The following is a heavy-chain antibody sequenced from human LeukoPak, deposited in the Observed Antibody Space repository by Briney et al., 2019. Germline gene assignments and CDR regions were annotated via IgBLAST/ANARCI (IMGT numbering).Heavy chain of an antibody. CDR3: ARDDGWIQFNF. CDR1: GFTFSDYG. J-gene: IGHJ4*02. Sequence: GGSLRLSCAASGFTFSDYGMSWVRQAPGKGLEWVAGIAANSAGRYYADSVQGRFTISRDNSKSTVYLQVNSLRAEDTALYYCARDDGWIQFNFWGQGTLVTVSS. CDR2: IAANSAGR. D-gene: IGHD5-18*01. V-gene: IGHV3-23*01.